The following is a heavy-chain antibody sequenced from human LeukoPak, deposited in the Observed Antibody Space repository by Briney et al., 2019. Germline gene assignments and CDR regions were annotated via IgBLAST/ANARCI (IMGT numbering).Heavy chain of an antibody. V-gene: IGHV1-18*01. J-gene: IGHJ4*02. Sequence: ASVKVSCKTSGYRFTNYGISWVRQAPGQGLEWIGWISTYDGNTNFAQKFQGRVTLTTDTSTATAYMELRSLRSDDTAVYYCAREGQYGDYLYYFDYWGQGTLVTVSS. CDR2: ISTYDGNT. CDR3: AREGQYGDYLYYFDY. D-gene: IGHD4-17*01. CDR1: GYRFTNYG.